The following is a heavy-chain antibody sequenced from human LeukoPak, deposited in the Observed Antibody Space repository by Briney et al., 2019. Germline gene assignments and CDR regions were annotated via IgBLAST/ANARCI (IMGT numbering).Heavy chain of an antibody. J-gene: IGHJ1*01. D-gene: IGHD3-22*01. CDR3: ADAEDYYDSSGYLFQH. Sequence: PGGSLRLSCAASGFTFSSYGMHWVRQAPGKGLEWVAFIRYDGSNKYYADSVKGRFTISRDNSRNTLYLQMNSLRAEDTAVYYCADAEDYYDSSGYLFQHWGQGTLVTVSP. V-gene: IGHV3-30*02. CDR1: GFTFSSYG. CDR2: IRYDGSNK.